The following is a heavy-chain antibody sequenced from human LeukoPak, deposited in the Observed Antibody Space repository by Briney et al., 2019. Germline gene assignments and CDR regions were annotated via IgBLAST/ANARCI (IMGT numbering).Heavy chain of an antibody. V-gene: IGHV3-23*01. D-gene: IGHD3-22*01. CDR2: ISSGGGST. CDR1: GFTFSAYG. J-gene: IGHJ4*02. Sequence: AGGSLRLSCAASGFTFSAYGMSWVRQAPGKGLEWVSAISSGGGSTYYADSVKGRLTISRDNSKNTLYLQMNSLRAEDTAVYYCAKGIRDSSGYYYPVGGFDYWGQGTLVTVSS. CDR3: AKGIRDSSGYYYPVGGFDY.